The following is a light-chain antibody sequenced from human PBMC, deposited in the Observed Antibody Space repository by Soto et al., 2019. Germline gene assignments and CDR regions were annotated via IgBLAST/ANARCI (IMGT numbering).Light chain of an antibody. V-gene: IGKV3-15*01. CDR2: DAS. J-gene: IGKJ1*01. CDR3: QQYNNWPPWT. Sequence: EIVMTQSPATLSVSPGERATLSCRASQSVSSNLAWYQQKPGQAPRLLIYDASTRATGIPARFSGSGSGTEVTLTISSLQSEDFAVYYCQQYNNWPPWTFGQGTKGEIK. CDR1: QSVSSN.